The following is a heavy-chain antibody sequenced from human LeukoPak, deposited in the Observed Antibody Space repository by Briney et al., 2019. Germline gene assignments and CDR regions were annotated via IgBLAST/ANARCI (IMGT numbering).Heavy chain of an antibody. CDR2: IWYDGSNK. J-gene: IGHJ4*02. Sequence: GRSLRLSCAASGFTFSSCGMHWVRQAPGKGLEWVAVIWYDGSNKYYADSVKGRFTISRDNSKNTLYLQMNSLRAEDTAVYYCASGSSGYPPYWGQGTLVTVSS. CDR1: GFTFSSCG. D-gene: IGHD3-22*01. CDR3: ASGSSGYPPY. V-gene: IGHV3-33*01.